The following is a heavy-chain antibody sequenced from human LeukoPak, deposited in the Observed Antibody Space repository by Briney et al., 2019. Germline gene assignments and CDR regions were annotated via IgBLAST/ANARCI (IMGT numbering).Heavy chain of an antibody. D-gene: IGHD3-22*01. V-gene: IGHV1-24*01. Sequence: ASVKVSCPVSGYTPTELSIHWVRQAPGEGPEWMGGFSSEDGETIYAQKFQGRVTMTEDTSTDTAYMELSSLRSEDTAVYYCATVDYYDSSGYHNWGQGTLVTVSS. J-gene: IGHJ4*02. CDR1: GYTPTELS. CDR2: FSSEDGET. CDR3: ATVDYYDSSGYHN.